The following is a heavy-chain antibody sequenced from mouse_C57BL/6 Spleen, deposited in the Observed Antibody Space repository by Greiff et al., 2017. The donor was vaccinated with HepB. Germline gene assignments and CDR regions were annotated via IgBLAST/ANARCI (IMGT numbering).Heavy chain of an antibody. CDR2: IDPENGDT. J-gene: IGHJ4*01. D-gene: IGHD5-1*01. Sequence: VQLQQSGAELVRPGASVKLSCTASGFNFIDDYMHWVKQRPEQGLEWIGWIDPENGDTEYTSKFQGKATITADTSSNTAYLQLSSLTSEDSAVYYCTTEYLPTYAMDYWGQGTSVTVSS. CDR3: TTEYLPTYAMDY. V-gene: IGHV14-4*01. CDR1: GFNFIDDY.